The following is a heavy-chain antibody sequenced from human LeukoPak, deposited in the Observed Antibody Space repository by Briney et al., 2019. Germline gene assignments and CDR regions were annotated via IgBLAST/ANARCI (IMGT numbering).Heavy chain of an antibody. CDR2: IKEDGTEE. J-gene: IGHJ4*02. V-gene: IGHV3-7*05. CDR3: ARSGYSYGYDY. D-gene: IGHD5-18*01. Sequence: GGSLRLSCAASGFTFSSSWMTWVRQAPGKGLEWVAHIKEDGTEEYYVDSVKGRFTISKDNAKNSLYLEMNGLRAEDTAVYYCARSGYSYGYDYWGQGTLVTVSS. CDR1: GFTFSSSW.